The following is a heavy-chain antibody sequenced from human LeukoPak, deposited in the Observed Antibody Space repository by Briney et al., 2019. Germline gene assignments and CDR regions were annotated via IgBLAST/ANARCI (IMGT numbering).Heavy chain of an antibody. Sequence: SVKVSCKASGYTFTSYGISWVRQAPGQGLEWMGWISAYNGNTNYAQKLQGRVTMTTDTSTSTAYMELRSLRSDDTAVYYCARERITIVQGVAGFGYWGQGTLVTVSS. CDR1: GYTFTSYG. V-gene: IGHV1-18*01. CDR3: ARERITIVQGVAGFGY. CDR2: ISAYNGNT. J-gene: IGHJ4*02. D-gene: IGHD3-10*01.